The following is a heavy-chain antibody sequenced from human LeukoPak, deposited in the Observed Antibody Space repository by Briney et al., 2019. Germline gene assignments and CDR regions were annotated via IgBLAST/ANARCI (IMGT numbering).Heavy chain of an antibody. D-gene: IGHD4-17*01. Sequence: VASVKVSCKASGYTFTSYDINWVRQATGQGLEWMGWMNPNSGNTGYAQKFQGRVTMTRNTSISTAYMELSSLRSEDTAVYYCARSDYGDYTSKNDYWGQGTLVTVSS. V-gene: IGHV1-8*01. CDR2: MNPNSGNT. J-gene: IGHJ4*02. CDR1: GYTFTSYD. CDR3: ARSDYGDYTSKNDY.